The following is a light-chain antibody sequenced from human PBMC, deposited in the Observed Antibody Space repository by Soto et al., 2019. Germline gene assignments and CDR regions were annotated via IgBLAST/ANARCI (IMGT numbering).Light chain of an antibody. Sequence: EKVMTQSPATLSVSPGERATLSCSASQSVAGKLAWYQQKPGQAPRLLIYAASTRATGIPTRFSGSGSGTELTITISSLQSEDFELYYCQQFSKWPRTFGQGTKVDIK. CDR2: AAS. CDR3: QQFSKWPRT. V-gene: IGKV3-15*01. J-gene: IGKJ1*01. CDR1: QSVAGK.